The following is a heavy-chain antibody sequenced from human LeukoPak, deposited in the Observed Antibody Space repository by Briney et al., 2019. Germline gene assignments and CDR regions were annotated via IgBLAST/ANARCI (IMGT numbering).Heavy chain of an antibody. CDR1: GFTFSSYS. J-gene: IGHJ3*02. CDR2: ITSSSSSI. Sequence: GGSLRLSCAASGFTFSSYSMNWVRQAPGKGLEWISYITSSSSSIHYADSVKGRFTVSRDNAKNSVYLQMNSLRDEDTAVYYCATTRYDAFDIWGQGTMVTVSS. V-gene: IGHV3-48*02. CDR3: ATTRYDAFDI. D-gene: IGHD4-17*01.